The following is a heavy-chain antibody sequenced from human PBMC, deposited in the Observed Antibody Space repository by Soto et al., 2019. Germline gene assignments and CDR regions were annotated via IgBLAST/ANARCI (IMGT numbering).Heavy chain of an antibody. V-gene: IGHV1-69*13. Sequence: SVKVSCKASGCTFSSYAISWVRQAPGQGLEWMGGIIPIFGTANYAQKFQGRVTITADESTSTAYMELSSLRSEDTAVYYCARMVVAVAATLKGEGMEAWRQGTIVTVSS. CDR1: GCTFSSYA. J-gene: IGHJ6*02. D-gene: IGHD2-15*01. CDR3: ARMVVAVAATLKGEGMEA. CDR2: IIPIFGTA.